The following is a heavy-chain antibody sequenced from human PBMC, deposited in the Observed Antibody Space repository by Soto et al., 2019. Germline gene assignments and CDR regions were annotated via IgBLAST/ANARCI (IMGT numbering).Heavy chain of an antibody. CDR2: IYYSGST. D-gene: IGHD2-15*01. V-gene: IGHV4-59*08. CDR1: GGSISSYY. CDR3: ARHVVAATKLAFDI. Sequence: PSETLSLTCTVSGGSISSYYWSWIRQPPGKGLEWIGYIYYSGSTNYNPSLKSRVTISVDTSKNQLSLKLSSVTAADTAVYYCARHVVAATKLAFDIWGQGTMVTVSS. J-gene: IGHJ3*02.